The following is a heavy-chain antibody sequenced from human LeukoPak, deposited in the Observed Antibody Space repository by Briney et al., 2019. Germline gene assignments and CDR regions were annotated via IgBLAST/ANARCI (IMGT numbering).Heavy chain of an antibody. V-gene: IGHV4-4*09. CDR2: IYTSGST. CDR3: ARLEAAAGTYYFDY. CDR1: VGSISSYY. Sequence: PSETLSLTCTVSVGSISSYYWSWIRQPPGKGLEWIGYIYTSGSTNYNPSLKSRVTISVDTSKNQFSLKLSSVTAAATAVYYCARLEAAAGTYYFDYWGQGTLVTVSS. D-gene: IGHD6-13*01. J-gene: IGHJ4*02.